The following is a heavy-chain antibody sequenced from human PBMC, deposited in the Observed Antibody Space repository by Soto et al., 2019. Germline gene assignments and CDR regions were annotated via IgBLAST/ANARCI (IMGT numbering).Heavy chain of an antibody. J-gene: IGHJ3*02. CDR2: ISHDGSNK. CDR3: AKDKSTASYPLAI. CDR1: GFSFSSYD. Sequence: GGSLRLSCTSSGFSFSSYDMRWVRHAPGKGLEWVAVISHDGSNKYYSDSVKGRFTISRENSKNTLYLQKNSLRADDTALYYCAKDKSTASYPLAIGTLGTTVTASS. V-gene: IGHV3-30*18. D-gene: IGHD3-16*02.